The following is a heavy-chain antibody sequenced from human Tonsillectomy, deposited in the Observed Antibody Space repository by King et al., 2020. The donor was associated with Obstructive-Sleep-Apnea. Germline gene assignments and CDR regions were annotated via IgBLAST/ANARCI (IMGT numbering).Heavy chain of an antibody. V-gene: IGHV3-9*01. CDR2: ISWNSGSI. CDR3: AKDVDYGDYKYFDY. Sequence: QLVQSGGGLVQPGRSLRLSCAASGFTLDDYAMHWVRQAPGKGLEWGSGISWNSGSIDYADSVKGRFTISRDNAKNSLYLQMNSLRAEDTALYYCAKDVDYGDYKYFDYWGQGTLVTVSS. CDR1: GFTLDDYA. J-gene: IGHJ4*02. D-gene: IGHD4-17*01.